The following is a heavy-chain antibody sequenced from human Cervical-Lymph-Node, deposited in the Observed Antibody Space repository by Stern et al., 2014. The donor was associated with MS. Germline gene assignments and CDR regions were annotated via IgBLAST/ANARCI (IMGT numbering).Heavy chain of an antibody. V-gene: IGHV1-46*01. CDR1: GYTFTSYF. Sequence: EQLVESGAEVKKPGASVKVSCKTSGYTFTSYFIHWVRQAPGQGLEWMGIINANGGSTNYAQKFQGIVTMTSDTSTSTIYMELSSLRSEDTAVYFCARHASGGHYYDNWGQGSLVTVSS. D-gene: IGHD3-22*01. CDR3: ARHASGGHYYDN. CDR2: INANGGST. J-gene: IGHJ4*02.